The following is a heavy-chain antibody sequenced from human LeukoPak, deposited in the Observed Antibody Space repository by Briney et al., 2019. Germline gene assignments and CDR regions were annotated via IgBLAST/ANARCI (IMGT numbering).Heavy chain of an antibody. D-gene: IGHD1-1*01. V-gene: IGHV3-74*01. CDR3: ARDRDWNSLDY. J-gene: IGHJ4*02. CDR2: LNPDGSNT. Sequence: PGGSLRLSCAASEFAFTYHWMHWVRQAPGKGLVWVSRLNPDGSNTVYAESVKGRFTISRDNAKNTLYLQVNSLRAEDTAVYYCARDRDWNSLDYWGQGTLVTVSS. CDR1: EFAFTYHW.